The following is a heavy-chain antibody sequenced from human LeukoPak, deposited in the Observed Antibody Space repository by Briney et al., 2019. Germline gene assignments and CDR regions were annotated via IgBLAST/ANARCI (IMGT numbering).Heavy chain of an antibody. CDR3: ASRAPRDNFNRYLPIDY. Sequence: SETLSLTCAVSGVSISSSNWWSWVRQPPGQGLEWIGEIYHSGSTNYNPSLKGRVTISVDKSKNQFSLKLSSVTAADTAVYYCASRAPRDNFNRYLPIDYWGQGTLVTVSS. CDR1: GVSISSSNW. CDR2: IYHSGST. V-gene: IGHV4-4*02. D-gene: IGHD1-20*01. J-gene: IGHJ4*02.